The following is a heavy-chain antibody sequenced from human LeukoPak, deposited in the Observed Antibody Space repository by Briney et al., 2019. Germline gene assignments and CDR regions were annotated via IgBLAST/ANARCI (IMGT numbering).Heavy chain of an antibody. CDR2: ISSDGDST. V-gene: IGHV3-64*04. D-gene: IGHD1-26*01. CDR1: GFTFSIYP. Sequence: GGSLRLSCSASGFTFSIYPMHWVRQAPGRGLEYVSSISSDGDSTYYADSVKGRYTISRDNAKNTVYLQMNSLRAEDTAVYYCARGDSGSYRFDYWGQGTLVTVSS. J-gene: IGHJ4*02. CDR3: ARGDSGSYRFDY.